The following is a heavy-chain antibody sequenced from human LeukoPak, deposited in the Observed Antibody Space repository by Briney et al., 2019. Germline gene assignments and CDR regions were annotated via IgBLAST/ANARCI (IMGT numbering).Heavy chain of an antibody. J-gene: IGHJ6*02. V-gene: IGHV3-23*01. CDR3: AKGYGDYRVDGYYYYFGMDV. Sequence: GGSLRLSCAASGFTFSNYAMNWVRQAPGKGLEWVSAISGSGGSTYYADSVKGRFTISRDNSKNTLYLQMNSLRAEDTAVYYCAKGYGDYRVDGYYYYFGMDVWGQGTTVTVSS. CDR2: ISGSGGST. D-gene: IGHD4-17*01. CDR1: GFTFSNYA.